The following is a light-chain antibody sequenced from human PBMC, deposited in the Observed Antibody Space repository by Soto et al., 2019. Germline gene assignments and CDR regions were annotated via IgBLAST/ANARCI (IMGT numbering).Light chain of an antibody. J-gene: IGLJ1*01. Sequence: QSVLTQPPSVSGAPGQRVTISCTGSSSNIGAGYDVHWYQQLPGTAPKLLIYGNSNRPSGVPDRCSGSKSGTSASLAITGLQAEDEADDYCQSYDSSLSGPYVFGTGTKVTVL. V-gene: IGLV1-40*01. CDR2: GNS. CDR1: SSNIGAGYD. CDR3: QSYDSSLSGPYV.